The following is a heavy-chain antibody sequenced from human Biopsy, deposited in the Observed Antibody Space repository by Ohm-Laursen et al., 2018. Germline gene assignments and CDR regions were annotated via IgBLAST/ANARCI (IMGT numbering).Heavy chain of an antibody. CDR3: AKDYRDSRGIFGIVVVRPLDY. Sequence: SLRLSCAASGFTFSDYALHWVRQAPGKGLEWVAAISYDGFNIYYADSVQGRFTISRGRSKNTLYLQMNRLRPEDTAVYYCAKDYRDSRGIFGIVVVRPLDYWGQGSLVTVSS. CDR2: ISYDGFNI. CDR1: GFTFSDYA. J-gene: IGHJ4*02. D-gene: IGHD3-22*01. V-gene: IGHV3-30*18.